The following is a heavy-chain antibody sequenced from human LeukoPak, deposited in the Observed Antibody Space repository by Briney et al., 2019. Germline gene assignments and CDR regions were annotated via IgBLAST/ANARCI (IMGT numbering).Heavy chain of an antibody. D-gene: IGHD6-13*01. J-gene: IGHJ4*02. CDR3: AKVAAVAAVFDY. V-gene: IGHV3-23*01. Sequence: RGGLRVSSADPGYSFSSDVLSWGRQTLGKRLGRVSAISGSGGSTYYADSVKGRFTISRDNSKNTLYLQMNSLRAEDTAVYYCAKVAAVAAVFDYWGQGTLVTVSS. CDR2: ISGSGGST. CDR1: GYSFSSDV.